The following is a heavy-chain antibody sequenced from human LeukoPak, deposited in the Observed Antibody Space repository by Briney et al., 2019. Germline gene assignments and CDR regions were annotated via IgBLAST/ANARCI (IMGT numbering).Heavy chain of an antibody. CDR3: ARGMGVPAAPHFDY. CDR2: IYTSGST. V-gene: IGHV4-61*02. D-gene: IGHD2-2*01. J-gene: IGHJ4*02. CDR1: GGSISSGSYY. Sequence: SQTLSLTCTVSGGSISSGSYYWSWIRQPAGKGLEWIGRIYTSGSTNYNPSLKSRVTISVDTSKNQFSLKLSSVTAADTAVYYCARGMGVPAAPHFDYWGQGTLVTVSS.